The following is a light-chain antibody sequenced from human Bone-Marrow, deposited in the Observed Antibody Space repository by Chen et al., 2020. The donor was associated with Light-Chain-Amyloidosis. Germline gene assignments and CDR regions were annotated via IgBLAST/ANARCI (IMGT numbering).Light chain of an antibody. CDR3: SSYTITNTLV. J-gene: IGLJ1*01. CDR1: SSDVGGDNY. V-gene: IGLV2-14*01. Sequence: HSALTQPPSVSGSPGQSITISCPGTSSDVGGDNYVSWYQQHPDKAPKLMIYEVTNRPSWVPDRFSGSKSDNTASLTISGLQTEDEADYFCSSYTITNTLVFGSGTRVTVL. CDR2: EVT.